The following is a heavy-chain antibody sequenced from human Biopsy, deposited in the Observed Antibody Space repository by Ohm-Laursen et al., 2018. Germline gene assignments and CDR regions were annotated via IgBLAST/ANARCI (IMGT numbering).Heavy chain of an antibody. Sequence: PSETLSLTCGVSGASVKTSGYFWAWIRQRPGKGLEWIGYISYNERTHYNPSLTSRLAISFDTSNNRISLQLRSVSVADTAVYYCVRELKTGTAEAWYFDLWGRGSPVTVPS. V-gene: IGHV4-31*11. J-gene: IGHJ2*01. CDR1: GASVKTSGYF. CDR2: ISYNERT. CDR3: VRELKTGTAEAWYFDL. D-gene: IGHD3-9*01.